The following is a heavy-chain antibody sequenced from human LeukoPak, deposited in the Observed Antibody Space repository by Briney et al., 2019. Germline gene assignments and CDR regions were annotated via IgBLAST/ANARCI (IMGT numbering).Heavy chain of an antibody. V-gene: IGHV3-30*02. CDR3: AREGYGDYGWFDP. Sequence: GGSLRLSCAASGFTFSYYGMHWVRQAPGKGLEWVAFIRYDGTNKYYADSAKGRFTISRDNAKNSLYLQMNSLRAEDTAVYYCAREGYGDYGWFDPWGQGTLVTVSS. D-gene: IGHD4-17*01. CDR2: IRYDGTNK. J-gene: IGHJ5*02. CDR1: GFTFSYYG.